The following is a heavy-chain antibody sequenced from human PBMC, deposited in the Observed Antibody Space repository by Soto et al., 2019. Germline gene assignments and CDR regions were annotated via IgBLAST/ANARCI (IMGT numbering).Heavy chain of an antibody. D-gene: IGHD1-20*01. CDR3: ARDRSEDSITGTLADY. CDR1: GYTFTSYG. CDR2: ISAYNGNT. J-gene: IGHJ4*02. V-gene: IGHV1-18*01. Sequence: QVQLVQSGAEVKKPGASVKVSCKASGYTFTSYGISWVRQAPGQGLEWMGWISAYNGNTNYAQKLQGRVTMTTDTSTRTAYMELRSLRSDDTAVYYCARDRSEDSITGTLADYWGQGTLVTVSS.